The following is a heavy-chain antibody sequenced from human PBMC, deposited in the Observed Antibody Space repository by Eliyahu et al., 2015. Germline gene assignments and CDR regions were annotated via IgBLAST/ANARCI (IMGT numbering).Heavy chain of an antibody. CDR3: ATTPRGRGGLFAN. V-gene: IGHV4-59*11. CDR1: EDSLSDHY. D-gene: IGHD3-16*01. Sequence: QVQLQESGPGLVKPSETLSLTCNVSEDSLSDHYWSWIRQPPGKGLEWIGYISYTGTTEYNPPLSSRVTISTDRSRNQFHLKLLPVTARDTAIYFCATTPRGRGGLFANWGQGILVTVSS. J-gene: IGHJ4*02. CDR2: ISYTGTT.